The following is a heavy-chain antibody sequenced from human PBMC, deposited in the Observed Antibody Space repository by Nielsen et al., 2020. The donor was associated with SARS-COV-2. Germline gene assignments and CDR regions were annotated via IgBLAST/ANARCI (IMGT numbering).Heavy chain of an antibody. D-gene: IGHD3/OR15-3a*01. V-gene: IGHV3-9*01. Sequence: SLKISCAASGFTFDDYAMHWVRQAPGKGLEWVSGISWNSGSIGYADSVKGRFTISRDNAKNSLYLQMNGLRAEDTAVYYCARDAAWTYYYYYYMDVWGKGTTVTVSS. CDR1: GFTFDDYA. CDR2: ISWNSGSI. CDR3: ARDAAWTYYYYYYMDV. J-gene: IGHJ6*03.